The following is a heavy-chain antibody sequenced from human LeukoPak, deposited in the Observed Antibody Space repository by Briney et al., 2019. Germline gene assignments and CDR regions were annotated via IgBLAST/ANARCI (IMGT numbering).Heavy chain of an antibody. V-gene: IGHV4-39*01. D-gene: IGHD1/OR15-1a*01. CDR3: VRHDSWNNDNWFDP. CDR1: GGSISSTSYY. CDR2: IHFSGST. Sequence: SSETLSLTCTVSGGSISSTSYYWSWIRQPPGKGLEWVATIHFSGSTYYNPSLKSRVTISVDTSKNQFSLKLTSVTAADTAVYYCVRHDSWNNDNWFDPWGQGTLVTVSS. J-gene: IGHJ5*02.